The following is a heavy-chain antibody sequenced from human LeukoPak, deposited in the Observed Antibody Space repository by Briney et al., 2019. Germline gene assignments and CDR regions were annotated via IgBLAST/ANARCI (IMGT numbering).Heavy chain of an antibody. J-gene: IGHJ1*01. D-gene: IGHD3-10*01. CDR1: GFTFSSYA. CDR3: AKSLDRKSWFAFRH. V-gene: IGHV3-23*01. Sequence: GGSLRLSCAASGFTFSSYAMSWVRPAPGKGLEWVSAISGSGGSTYYADSVKGRFTTSRDSSKNTVFLQMNSLRAEDTAIYYCAKSLDRKSWFAFRHWGQGTLVTVSS. CDR2: ISGSGGST.